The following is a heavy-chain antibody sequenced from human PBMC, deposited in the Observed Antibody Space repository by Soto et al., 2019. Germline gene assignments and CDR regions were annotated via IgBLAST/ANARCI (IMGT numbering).Heavy chain of an antibody. CDR1: GYTFTGYY. V-gene: IGHV1-2*04. CDR2: INPNSGGT. Sequence: ASVKVSCKASGYTFTGYYMHWLRQAPGQGLEWMGWINPNSGGTNYAQKFQGWVTMTRDTSISTAYMELSRLRSDDTAVYYCAREIGYSGYDAFDIWGQGTMVTVSS. CDR3: AREIGYSGYDAFDI. D-gene: IGHD6-13*01. J-gene: IGHJ3*02.